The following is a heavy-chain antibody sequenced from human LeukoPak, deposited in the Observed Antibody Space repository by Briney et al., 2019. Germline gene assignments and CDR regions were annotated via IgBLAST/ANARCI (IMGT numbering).Heavy chain of an antibody. CDR1: GGSISSYY. CDR3: ARGGYDILTGYYAFDY. D-gene: IGHD3-9*01. Sequence: PSETLSLTCTVSGGSISSYYWSWIRQPPGKGLAWIGYIYYSGSTNYNPSLKSRVTISVDTSKNQFSLKLSSVTAADTAVYYCARGGYDILTGYYAFDYWGQGPLVTVSS. CDR2: IYYSGST. J-gene: IGHJ4*02. V-gene: IGHV4-59*01.